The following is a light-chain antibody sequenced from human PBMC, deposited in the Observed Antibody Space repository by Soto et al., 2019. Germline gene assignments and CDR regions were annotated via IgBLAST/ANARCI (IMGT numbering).Light chain of an antibody. Sequence: EIVLTQSPGTLSLSPGERATLSCRASQSVSSSYLAWYQQKPGQAPMLLIYGSSARATGIPDRFSGSGSGTDFTLTISRLEPEDFAVYYCQQYGSSTLFTFGPGTKVDIK. V-gene: IGKV3-20*01. CDR2: GSS. CDR1: QSVSSSY. CDR3: QQYGSSTLFT. J-gene: IGKJ3*01.